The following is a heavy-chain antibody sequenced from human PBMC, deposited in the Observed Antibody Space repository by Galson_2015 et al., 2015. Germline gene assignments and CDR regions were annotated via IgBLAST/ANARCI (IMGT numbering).Heavy chain of an antibody. CDR2: ISNGGSTI. D-gene: IGHD3-3*01. Sequence: SLRLSCAASRFTFRDYSMNWVRQAPGKGLEWISYISNGGSTIYYADSVKGRFTISRDNAKNSLYLQMNSLRDEDTAVYYCARDGPGVLRFLDVWGKGTTVTVSS. CDR3: ARDGPGVLRFLDV. V-gene: IGHV3-48*02. CDR1: RFTFRDYS. J-gene: IGHJ6*04.